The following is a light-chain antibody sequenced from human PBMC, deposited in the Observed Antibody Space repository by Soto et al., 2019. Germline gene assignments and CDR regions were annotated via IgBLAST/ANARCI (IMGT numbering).Light chain of an antibody. CDR2: GSS. Sequence: EVVLTQSPGTLSLSPGDRATLSCRASQSVSNNYLAWYQQKPGQAPRLVIFGSSDRTTGIPDRFSGSGSGTDFTRTISTLGPDDFAVYFCQQYCTSPPYTFGQGTRLQIK. J-gene: IGKJ2*01. CDR1: QSVSNNY. CDR3: QQYCTSPPYT. V-gene: IGKV3-20*01.